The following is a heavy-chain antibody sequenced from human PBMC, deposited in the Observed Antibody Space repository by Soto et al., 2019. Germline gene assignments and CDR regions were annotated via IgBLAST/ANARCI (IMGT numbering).Heavy chain of an antibody. CDR2: ISAYNGNT. CDR1: GYIFTHYY. CDR3: ARSGVWEPRDY. D-gene: IGHD1-26*01. Sequence: ASVKVSRKASGYIFTHYYIHWVRQAPGQGLEWMGWISAYNGNTNYAQKLQGRVTMTTDTSTSTAYMELRSLRSDDTAVYYCARSGVWEPRDYWGQGTLVTVSS. J-gene: IGHJ4*02. V-gene: IGHV1-18*04.